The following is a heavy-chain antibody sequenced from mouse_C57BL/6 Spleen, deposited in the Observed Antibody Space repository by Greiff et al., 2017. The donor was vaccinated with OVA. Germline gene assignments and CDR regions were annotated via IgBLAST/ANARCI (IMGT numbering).Heavy chain of an antibody. CDR3: ARPFTTVVPYAMDY. Sequence: DVKLVESGGGLVKPGGSLKLSCAASGFTFSDYGMHWVRQAPEKGLEWVAYISSGSGTIYYADTVKGRFTISRDNAKNTLFLQMTSLRSEDTAMYYCARPFTTVVPYAMDYWGQGTSVTVSS. D-gene: IGHD1-1*01. V-gene: IGHV5-17*01. CDR2: ISSGSGTI. J-gene: IGHJ4*01. CDR1: GFTFSDYG.